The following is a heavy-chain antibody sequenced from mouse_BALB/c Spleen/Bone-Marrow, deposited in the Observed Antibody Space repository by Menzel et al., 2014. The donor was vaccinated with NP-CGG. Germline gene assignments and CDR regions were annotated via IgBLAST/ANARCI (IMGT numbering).Heavy chain of an antibody. CDR1: GFTFSSFG. Sequence: EVKLVESGGGLVQPGGSRKLSCAASGFTFSSFGMHWIRQAPEKGLEWVAYISSGSSTFYYADTVKGRFTVSRDNPKNTLFLQMTGLRSEDAAMYYCARGGGDYAGVDYWGQGTTLTVSS. CDR2: ISSGSSTF. V-gene: IGHV5-17*02. CDR3: ARGGGDYAGVDY. J-gene: IGHJ2*01. D-gene: IGHD2-13*01.